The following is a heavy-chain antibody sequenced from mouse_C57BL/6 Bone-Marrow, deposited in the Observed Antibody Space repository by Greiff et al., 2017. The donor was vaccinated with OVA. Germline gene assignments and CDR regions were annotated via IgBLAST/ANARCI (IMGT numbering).Heavy chain of an antibody. CDR1: GYTFTSYG. J-gene: IGHJ3*01. Sequence: VQLQESGAELARPGASVKLSCKASGYTFTSYGISWVKQRTGQGLEWIGEIYPRSGNTYYNEKFKGKATLTADKSSSTAYMELRSLTSEDSAVYFCARRALFAYWGQGTLVTVSA. CDR3: ARRALFAY. CDR2: IYPRSGNT. V-gene: IGHV1-81*01.